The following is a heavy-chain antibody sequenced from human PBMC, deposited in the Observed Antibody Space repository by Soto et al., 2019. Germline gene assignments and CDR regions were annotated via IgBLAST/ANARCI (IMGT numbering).Heavy chain of an antibody. CDR2: ISGSGGST. V-gene: IGHV3-23*01. Sequence: EVQLLESGGGLVQPGGSLRLSCAASGFTFSSYAMSWVRQAPGKGLEWVSAISGSGGSTYYADSVKGRFTISRDNSKNTLYLQMNSLRAEDTAVYYCAKEESTYYYDSSGYRYFDYWGQGTLVTVSS. CDR3: AKEESTYYYDSSGYRYFDY. CDR1: GFTFSSYA. D-gene: IGHD3-22*01. J-gene: IGHJ4*02.